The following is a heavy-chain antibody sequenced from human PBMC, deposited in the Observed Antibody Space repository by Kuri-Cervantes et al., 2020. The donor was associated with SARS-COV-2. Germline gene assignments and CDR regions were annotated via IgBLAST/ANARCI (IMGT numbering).Heavy chain of an antibody. CDR3: AILYAATFSFDY. J-gene: IGHJ4*02. CDR2: ITGGSNII. Sequence: GGSLRLSCRASGFTFSIYSMNWVRQAPGKGLEWVSYITGGSNIIYYADSVKGRFTISRDNAKNLLYLQMNSLRAEDTAVYYCAILYAATFSFDYWGQGTLVTVSS. D-gene: IGHD3-9*01. V-gene: IGHV3-48*01. CDR1: GFTFSIYS.